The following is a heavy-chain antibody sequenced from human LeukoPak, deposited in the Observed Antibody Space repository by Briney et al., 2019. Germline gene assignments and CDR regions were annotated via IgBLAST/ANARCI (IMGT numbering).Heavy chain of an antibody. J-gene: IGHJ4*02. D-gene: IGHD6-13*01. CDR2: ISSEGGTT. V-gene: IGHV3-74*01. CDR1: GFTFSSYW. Sequence: GGSLRLSCAASGFTFSSYWMHWVRQAPGKGLIWVSRISSEGGTTNYADSVKGRFTISRDNSKNTLYLQMNSLRAEDTAVYYCAREYSSSLSFDYWGQGTLVTVSS. CDR3: AREYSSSLSFDY.